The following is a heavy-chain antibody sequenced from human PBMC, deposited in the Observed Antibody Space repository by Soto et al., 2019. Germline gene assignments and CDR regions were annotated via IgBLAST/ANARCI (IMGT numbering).Heavy chain of an antibody. D-gene: IGHD2-15*01. V-gene: IGHV3-9*01. CDR1: GFIFDDYA. CDR2: ISWNSGNK. Sequence: EVQLVESGGGLVEPGRSLRLSCIASGFIFDDYAMHWVRQAPGKGLEWVSGISWNSGNKDYADSVKGRFTISRDNAKNSLFLQMNSLRAEDTALYFCAKDICTGGSCYSSYYYYMDVWGEGTTVIVSS. CDR3: AKDICTGGSCYSSYYYYMDV. J-gene: IGHJ6*03.